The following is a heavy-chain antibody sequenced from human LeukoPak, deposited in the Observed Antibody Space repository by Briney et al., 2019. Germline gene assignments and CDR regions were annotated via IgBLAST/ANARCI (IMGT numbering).Heavy chain of an antibody. Sequence: SETLSLTCTVSGDSISTSGYYYDWIRQPPGKGLEWIGNIYYSGSTNYNPSLKSRVTISVDTSKNQFSLKLSSVTAADTAVYYCARHLRIAYFDYWGQGTLVTVSS. CDR1: GDSISTSGYY. CDR3: ARHLRIAYFDY. D-gene: IGHD2-15*01. CDR2: IYYSGST. J-gene: IGHJ4*02. V-gene: IGHV4-61*05.